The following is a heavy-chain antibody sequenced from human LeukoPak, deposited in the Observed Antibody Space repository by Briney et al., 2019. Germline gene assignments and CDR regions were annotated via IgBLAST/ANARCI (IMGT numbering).Heavy chain of an antibody. CDR1: GCTFISYA. CDR3: ARGKSRDGYNSRYYYGMDV. D-gene: IGHD5-24*01. V-gene: IGHV1-69*04. J-gene: IGHJ6*02. CDR2: IIPIFGIA. Sequence: AVKVSFKSSGCTFISYAISWMRQAPGQGLDWMGRIIPIFGIANYAQKVQGRVTITADKSRSKAYMELSSMRYEETAVYYCARGKSRDGYNSRYYYGMDVWGQGNTVTVSS.